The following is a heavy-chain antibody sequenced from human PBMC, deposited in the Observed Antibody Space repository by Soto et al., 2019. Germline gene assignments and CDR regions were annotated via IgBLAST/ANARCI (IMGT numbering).Heavy chain of an antibody. CDR3: ARVPSPFDFYYAMDV. J-gene: IGHJ6*02. CDR1: GDSIGRGNKY. Sequence: SETLSLTCTVSGDSIGRGNKYWSWIRQAPGKGLEWIGYIFSSGTTYYNPSLKSRLTMSLDTSQNQFSLKLNSVTAADTAVYFCARVPSPFDFYYAMDVWGQGTTVTVSS. D-gene: IGHD3-16*01. CDR2: IFSSGTT. V-gene: IGHV4-30-4*02.